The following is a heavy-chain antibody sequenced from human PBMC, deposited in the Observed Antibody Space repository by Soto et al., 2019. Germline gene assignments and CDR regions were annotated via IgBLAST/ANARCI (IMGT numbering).Heavy chain of an antibody. CDR2: IYWNDDK. Sequence: QITLKESGPTLVKPTQTLTLTCTVSGFSVSARGVGVGWIRQPPGKALEWLGIIYWNDDKRYSPSLKSRLTIINDTSKNQVVLTLTNMDPVDTGTYYCAHSPWGAAPDYWGQGTPVTVSS. D-gene: IGHD3-16*01. V-gene: IGHV2-5*01. CDR3: AHSPWGAAPDY. CDR1: GFSVSARGVG. J-gene: IGHJ4*02.